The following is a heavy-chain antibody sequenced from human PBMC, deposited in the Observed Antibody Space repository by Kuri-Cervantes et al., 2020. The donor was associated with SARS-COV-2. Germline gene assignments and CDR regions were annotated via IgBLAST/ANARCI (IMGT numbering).Heavy chain of an antibody. V-gene: IGHV4-59*12. CDR3: AREGLMGTMDY. CDR2: IYYSGST. CDR1: GGSFSGYY. D-gene: IGHD2-8*01. Sequence: SQTLSLTCAVYGGSFSGYYWSWIRQPPGRGLEWIGYIYYSGSTNYNPSLKSRVTISVDTSKNQFSLKLSSVTAADTAVYYCAREGLMGTMDYWGQGTLVTVSS. J-gene: IGHJ4*02.